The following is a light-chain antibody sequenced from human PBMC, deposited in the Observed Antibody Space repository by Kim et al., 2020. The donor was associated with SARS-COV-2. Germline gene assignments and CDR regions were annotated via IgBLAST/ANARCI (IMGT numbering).Light chain of an antibody. CDR3: QQSYDWPPLA. V-gene: IGKV3-15*01. Sequence: SPGERATLSCRASQTINNKLVWYQQKPGQAPRLLIYDATTRATGVPARFSGSVSETDFTRTISSLQSEGFAVYYCQQSYDWPPLAFGRGPKVDIK. J-gene: IGKJ1*01. CDR1: QTINNK. CDR2: DAT.